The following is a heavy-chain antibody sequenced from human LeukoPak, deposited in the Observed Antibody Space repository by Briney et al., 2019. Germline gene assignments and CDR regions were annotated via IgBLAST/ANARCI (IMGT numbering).Heavy chain of an antibody. Sequence: SETLSLTCTVSGGSISSYYWSWIRQPPGKGLEWIGYIYYSGSTNYNPSLKSRVTISVDTSKDQFSLKLSSVTAADTAVYYCARVRDSFGMHDAFDIWGQGTMVTVSS. J-gene: IGHJ3*02. D-gene: IGHD3-16*01. CDR1: GGSISSYY. V-gene: IGHV4-59*01. CDR3: ARVRDSFGMHDAFDI. CDR2: IYYSGST.